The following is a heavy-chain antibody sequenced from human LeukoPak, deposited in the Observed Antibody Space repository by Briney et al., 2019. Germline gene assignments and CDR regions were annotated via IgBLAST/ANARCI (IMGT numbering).Heavy chain of an antibody. V-gene: IGHV3-9*01. D-gene: IGHD3-3*01. Sequence: PGGSLRLSCAASGFTFDDYAMHWVRQAPGKGLEGVSGISWNSGSIGYADSVKGRFTISRDNAKNSLYLQMNTLRVEDTAVYYCARGLAYYDFWRRSAQGDAHHNNWFDPWGQGTLVTVSP. CDR2: ISWNSGSI. CDR1: GFTFDDYA. J-gene: IGHJ5*02. CDR3: ARGLAYYDFWRRSAQGDAHHNNWFDP.